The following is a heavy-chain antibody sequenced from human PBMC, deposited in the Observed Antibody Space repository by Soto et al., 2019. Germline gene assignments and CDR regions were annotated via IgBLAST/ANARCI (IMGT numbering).Heavy chain of an antibody. Sequence: GGSLRLSCAASGFTFNTYAMSWVRQAPGKGLEWVSAMSGSGGSTYYADSVKGRFTISRDNSKNTLYLQMNSLRAEDTAVYYCAKGNYDVLTGYNYYYYGMDVWGQGTTVTVSS. V-gene: IGHV3-23*01. CDR2: MSGSGGST. D-gene: IGHD3-9*01. J-gene: IGHJ6*02. CDR1: GFTFNTYA. CDR3: AKGNYDVLTGYNYYYYGMDV.